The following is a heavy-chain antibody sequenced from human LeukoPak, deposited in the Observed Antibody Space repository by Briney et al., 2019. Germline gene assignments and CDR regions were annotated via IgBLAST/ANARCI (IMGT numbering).Heavy chain of an antibody. CDR1: GFTFNTYS. J-gene: IGHJ4*02. V-gene: IGHV3-48*01. CDR3: ARDRHKYNYDSGGYPPY. CDR2: ISSSSSTI. D-gene: IGHD3-22*01. Sequence: PGGSLRLSCAASGFTFNTYSMNWVRQAPGKGLEWVSYISSSSSTIYYADSVKGRFTISRDNAKNSLYLQMNTLRAEDTAVYYCARDRHKYNYDSGGYPPYWGQGTLVTVSS.